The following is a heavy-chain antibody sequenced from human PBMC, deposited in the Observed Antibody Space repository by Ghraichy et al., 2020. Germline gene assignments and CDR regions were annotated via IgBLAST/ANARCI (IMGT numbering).Heavy chain of an antibody. CDR1: GYTFTSYA. CDR3: ARNGVAGTLYDWFDP. Sequence: ASVKVSCKASGYTFTSYAMHWVRQAPGQRLEWMGWINAGNGNTKYSQKFQGRVTITRDTSASTAYMELSSLRSEDTAVYYCARNGVAGTLYDWFDPWGQGTLVTVSS. D-gene: IGHD6-19*01. CDR2: INAGNGNT. V-gene: IGHV1-3*01. J-gene: IGHJ5*02.